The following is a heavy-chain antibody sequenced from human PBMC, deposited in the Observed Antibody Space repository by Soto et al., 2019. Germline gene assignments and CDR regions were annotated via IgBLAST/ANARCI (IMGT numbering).Heavy chain of an antibody. Sequence: PSETLSLTCTVSGGSISSGGYYWSWIRQHPGKGLEWIGYIYYSGSTYYNPSLKSRVTISVDTSKNQFSLKLSSVTAADTAVYYCARVSIVVVPAAIHNWFDPWGQGTLVTVSS. CDR3: ARVSIVVVPAAIHNWFDP. CDR1: GGSISSGGYY. J-gene: IGHJ5*02. CDR2: IYYSGST. D-gene: IGHD2-2*01. V-gene: IGHV4-31*03.